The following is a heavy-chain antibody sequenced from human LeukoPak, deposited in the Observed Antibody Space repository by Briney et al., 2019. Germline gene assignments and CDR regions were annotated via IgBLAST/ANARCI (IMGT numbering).Heavy chain of an antibody. Sequence: ASVKVSFKVSGYTLTELSMHWVRQAPGKGLEWMGGFDPEDGETIYAQKFQGRVTMTEDTSTDTAYMELSSLRSEDTAVYYCATSHEQQLPPDYWGQGTLVTVSS. CDR3: ATSHEQQLPPDY. CDR2: FDPEDGET. V-gene: IGHV1-24*01. J-gene: IGHJ4*02. CDR1: GYTLTELS. D-gene: IGHD6-13*01.